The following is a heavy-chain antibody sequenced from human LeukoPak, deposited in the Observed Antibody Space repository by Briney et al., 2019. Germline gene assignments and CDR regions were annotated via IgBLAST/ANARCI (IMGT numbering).Heavy chain of an antibody. D-gene: IGHD2-2*01. CDR1: GFTFNTYA. V-gene: IGHV3-30-3*01. CDR2: MSFDGSSK. Sequence: QPGGSLRLSCAASGFTFNTYAMHWVRQAPGKGLDWVAVMSFDGSSKYYVDSVKGRFTISRDNSKNTLYLQMDSLRAEDTAVYYCARDLSISLYYYYVMDVWDQGTTVTVSS. J-gene: IGHJ6*02. CDR3: ARDLSISLYYYYVMDV.